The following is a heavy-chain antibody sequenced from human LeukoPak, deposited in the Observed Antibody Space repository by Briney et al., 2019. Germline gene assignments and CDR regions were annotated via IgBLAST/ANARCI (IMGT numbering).Heavy chain of an antibody. D-gene: IGHD5-24*01. J-gene: IGHJ5*02. V-gene: IGHV3-23*01. Sequence: PGASLRLSCAASGFTFSSYDMSWVRQAPGKGLEWVSAISGSGGSTYYADSVKRRFTITRDNTKNTLYLKMNSRRAENTAEYYWAKVWREGYGTWGQGTLVTVSS. CDR3: AKVWREGYGT. CDR2: ISGSGGST. CDR1: GFTFSSYD.